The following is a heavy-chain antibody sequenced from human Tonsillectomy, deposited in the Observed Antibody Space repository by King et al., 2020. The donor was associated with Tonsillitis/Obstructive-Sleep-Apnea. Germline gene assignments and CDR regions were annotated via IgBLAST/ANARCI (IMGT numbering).Heavy chain of an antibody. D-gene: IGHD6-19*01. Sequence: VQLVESGGGLVKPGGSLRLSCAASGFTFTSYSINWVRQAPGKGLEWVSSISSSSGYIYYADSLKGRFTISRDNAKNSLYLQMNSLRAEDTAVYYCARDSGTVAGNFDYWGQGTLVTVSS. J-gene: IGHJ4*02. CDR2: ISSSSGYI. V-gene: IGHV3-21*01. CDR1: GFTFTSYS. CDR3: ARDSGTVAGNFDY.